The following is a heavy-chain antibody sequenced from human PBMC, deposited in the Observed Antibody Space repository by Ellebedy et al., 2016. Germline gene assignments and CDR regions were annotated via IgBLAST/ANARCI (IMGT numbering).Heavy chain of an antibody. CDR3: ARVSDREESGYALY. CDR1: GASISSGGYY. D-gene: IGHD2-2*01. J-gene: IGHJ4*02. Sequence: LRLXXTVSGASISSGGYYWNWVRQHPGKGLEWIGYMYYSGSTYYNPSLKSRVTISKDTSENQFSLNLSSVTAADTAVYYCARVSDREESGYALYWGQGTLVTVSS. V-gene: IGHV4-31*03. CDR2: MYYSGST.